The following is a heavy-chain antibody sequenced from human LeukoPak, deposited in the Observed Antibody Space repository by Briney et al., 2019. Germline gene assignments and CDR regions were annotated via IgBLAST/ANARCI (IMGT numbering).Heavy chain of an antibody. CDR3: ARGPYSSSSYYYYYYMDV. CDR2: IIPIFGTA. J-gene: IGHJ6*03. V-gene: IGHV1-69*13. Sequence: SVKVSCKASGGTFGSYAISWVRQAPGQGLEWMGGIIPIFGTANYAQKFQGRVTITADESTSTAYMELSSLRSEDTAVYYCARGPYSSSSYYYYYYMDVWGKGTTVTVSS. D-gene: IGHD6-6*01. CDR1: GGTFGSYA.